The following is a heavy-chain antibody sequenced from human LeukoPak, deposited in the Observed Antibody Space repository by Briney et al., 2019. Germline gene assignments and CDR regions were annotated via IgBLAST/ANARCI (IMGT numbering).Heavy chain of an antibody. CDR3: ASLPRGGSYLGGFDY. J-gene: IGHJ4*02. Sequence: PSQTLSLTCTVSGGSISSGSYYWSWIRQPAGKGLEWIGRIYTSGSTNYNPSLKSRVTISVDTSKNQFSLKLSSVTAADTAVYYCASLPRGGSYLGGFDYWGQGTLVTVSS. CDR2: IYTSGST. CDR1: GGSISSGSYY. V-gene: IGHV4-61*02. D-gene: IGHD1-26*01.